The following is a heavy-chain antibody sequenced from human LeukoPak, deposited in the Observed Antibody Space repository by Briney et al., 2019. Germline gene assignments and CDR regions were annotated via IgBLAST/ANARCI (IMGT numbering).Heavy chain of an antibody. CDR3: ARLVLVVVLDEDNWFDP. D-gene: IGHD2-2*01. J-gene: IGHJ5*02. V-gene: IGHV4-39*01. CDR1: GGSISSSSYY. CDR2: IYYSGST. Sequence: SETLSLTCTVSGGSISSSSYYWGWIRQPPGKGLEWIGSIYYSGSTYYNPSLKSRVTISVDTSKNQFSPKLSSVTAADTAVYYCARLVLVVVLDEDNWFDPWGQGTLVTVSS.